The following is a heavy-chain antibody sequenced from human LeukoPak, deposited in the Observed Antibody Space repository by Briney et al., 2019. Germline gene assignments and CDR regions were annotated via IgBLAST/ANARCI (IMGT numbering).Heavy chain of an antibody. CDR2: MNDNGDRT. CDR1: GFSFTTFE. J-gene: IGHJ4*02. V-gene: IGHV3-23*01. D-gene: IGHD5-12*01. Sequence: GGSLRLSCAASGFSFTTFEMSWVRQAPGKGLEWVSMMNDNGDRTYYADSVKGRFTISRDNSKNTLYLQMNNLRAEDTALYFCVKGGWLDYWGQGTLVTVSS. CDR3: VKGGWLDY.